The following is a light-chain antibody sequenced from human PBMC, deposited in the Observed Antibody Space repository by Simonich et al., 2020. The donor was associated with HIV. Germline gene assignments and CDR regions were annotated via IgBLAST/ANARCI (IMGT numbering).Light chain of an antibody. Sequence: EIVMTQSPATLSVSPGERATPSCRASQSVSSDLAWYHQEPGQAPRLLIYGASTRATGIPARFSGSGSGTEFTLTISSMQSEDFAVDYCQQYNNWPLYTFGQGTKLEIK. CDR2: GAS. V-gene: IGKV3-15*01. CDR1: QSVSSD. J-gene: IGKJ2*01. CDR3: QQYNNWPLYT.